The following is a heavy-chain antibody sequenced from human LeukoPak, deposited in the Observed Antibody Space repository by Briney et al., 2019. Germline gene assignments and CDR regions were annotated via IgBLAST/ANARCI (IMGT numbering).Heavy chain of an antibody. Sequence: SETLSLTCAVSGYSISSGYYWGWIRQPPGKGLEWIGSIYHSGSTYYNPSLKSRVTISVDTSKNQFSPKLSSVTAADTAVYYCARRYCSGGSCSYYGMDVWGKGTTVTVSS. V-gene: IGHV4-38-2*01. CDR2: IYHSGST. CDR1: GYSISSGYY. CDR3: ARRYCSGGSCSYYGMDV. D-gene: IGHD2-15*01. J-gene: IGHJ6*04.